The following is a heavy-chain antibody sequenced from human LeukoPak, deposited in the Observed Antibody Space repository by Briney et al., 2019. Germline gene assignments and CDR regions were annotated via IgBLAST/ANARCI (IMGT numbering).Heavy chain of an antibody. J-gene: IGHJ6*02. CDR1: GFTFSTYA. CDR2: ISEGGGDRT. CDR3: ARSSFNYYYGMDV. D-gene: IGHD6-13*01. V-gene: IGHV3-23*01. Sequence: GGSLRLSCEAPGFTFSTYAMSWVRQAPGKGLEWVSHISEGGGDRTNYADSVEGRFTISRYNSKNSLYLQMNSLRAEDTAVYYCARSSFNYYYGMDVWGQGTTVTVSS.